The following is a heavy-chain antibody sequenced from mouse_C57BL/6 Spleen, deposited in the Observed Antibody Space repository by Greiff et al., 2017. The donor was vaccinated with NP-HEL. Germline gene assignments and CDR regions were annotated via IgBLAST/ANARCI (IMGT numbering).Heavy chain of an antibody. CDR1: GFTFSSYT. Sequence: DVHLVESGGGLVKPGGSLKLSCAASGFTFSSYTMSWVRQTPEKRLEWVATISGGGGNTYYPDSVKGRFTISRDNAKNTLYLQMSSLRSEDTALYYCARHRTGTYWYFDVWGTGTTVTVSS. D-gene: IGHD4-1*01. CDR3: ARHRTGTYWYFDV. J-gene: IGHJ1*03. V-gene: IGHV5-9*01. CDR2: ISGGGGNT.